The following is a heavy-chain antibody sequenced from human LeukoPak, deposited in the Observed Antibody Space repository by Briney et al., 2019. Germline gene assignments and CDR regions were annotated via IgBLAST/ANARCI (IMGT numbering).Heavy chain of an antibody. V-gene: IGHV1-18*01. CDR3: ARVRITIFGVVIIPYDY. CDR1: GGTFSSYA. D-gene: IGHD3-3*01. J-gene: IGHJ4*02. CDR2: ISAYNGNT. Sequence: ASVKVSCKASGGTFSSYAISWVRQAPGQGLEWMGWISAYNGNTNYAQKLQGRVTMTTDTSTSTAYMELRSLRSDDTAVYYCARVRITIFGVVIIPYDYWGQGTLVTVSS.